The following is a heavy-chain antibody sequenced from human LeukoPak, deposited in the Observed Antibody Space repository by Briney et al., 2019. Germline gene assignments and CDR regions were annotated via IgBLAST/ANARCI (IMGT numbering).Heavy chain of an antibody. CDR2: IYYSGST. CDR1: GGSISSGSYY. J-gene: IGHJ3*02. CDR3: ARDLSGSSWYQEKAFDI. V-gene: IGHV4-61*01. Sequence: SQTLSLTCTVSGGSISSGSYYWSWIRQPPGKGLEWIGYIYYSGSTNYNPSLKSRVTISVDTSKNQFSLKLSSVTAADTAVYYCARDLSGSSWYQEKAFDIWGQGTMVTVSS. D-gene: IGHD6-13*01.